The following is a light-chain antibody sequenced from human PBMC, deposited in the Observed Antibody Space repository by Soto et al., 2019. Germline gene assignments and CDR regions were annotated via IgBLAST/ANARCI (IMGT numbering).Light chain of an antibody. CDR1: QSVSNY. CDR2: AAS. V-gene: IGKV3-11*01. J-gene: IGKJ3*01. CDR3: QQRSNWPLFT. Sequence: EIVLTQSPATLSLSPGERATLSCRASQSVSNYLGWYQQKPGQAPRLLIYAASNRATGIPARFSGSGSGTDFTLTISSLEPEDFAVYYCQQRSNWPLFTFGPGTKVDIK.